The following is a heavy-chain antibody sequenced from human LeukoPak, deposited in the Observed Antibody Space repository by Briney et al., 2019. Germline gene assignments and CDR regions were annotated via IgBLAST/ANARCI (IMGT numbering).Heavy chain of an antibody. CDR3: TRDSMPVTTSENEDWFDP. V-gene: IGHV3-49*04. Sequence: GGSLRLSCAASGFTFSSYSMSWVRQAPGKGLEWVGFIRSKAYGGTTEYAASVKGRFTISRDDSKSIAYLQMNSLKTEDTAVYYCTRDSMPVTTSENEDWFDPWGQGTLVTVSS. CDR1: GFTFSSYS. D-gene: IGHD4-11*01. J-gene: IGHJ5*02. CDR2: IRSKAYGGTT.